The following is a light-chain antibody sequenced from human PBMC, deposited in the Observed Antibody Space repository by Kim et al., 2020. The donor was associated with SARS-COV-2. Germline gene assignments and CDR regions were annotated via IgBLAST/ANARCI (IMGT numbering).Light chain of an antibody. V-gene: IGLV2-14*03. CDR3: TSYTGANTVV. Sequence: GQSVTISCTGPSSLVGNYNYVSWYQQHPDKAPKLIIYDVSYRPSGVSTRFSGSKSGNTASLTISGLQAADEADYYCTSYTGANTVVFGGGTKLTVL. CDR2: DVS. J-gene: IGLJ2*01. CDR1: SSLVGNYNY.